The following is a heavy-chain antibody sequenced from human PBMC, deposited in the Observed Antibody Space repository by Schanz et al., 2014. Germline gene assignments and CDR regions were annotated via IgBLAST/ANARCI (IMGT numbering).Heavy chain of an antibody. CDR2: ISYDGSDK. V-gene: IGHV3-30*18. Sequence: QVQLVESGGGVVQPERSLRLSCAASGFTFSNYGLVWVRQAPGKGLEWLAVISYDGSDKFHADSVKGRFTISRDNAKNSLYLQMNSLRAGDTAVYYCAKDGRLPYYGTGSDFNYWGQGTLVAVSS. D-gene: IGHD3-22*01. CDR3: AKDGRLPYYGTGSDFNY. CDR1: GFTFSNYG. J-gene: IGHJ4*02.